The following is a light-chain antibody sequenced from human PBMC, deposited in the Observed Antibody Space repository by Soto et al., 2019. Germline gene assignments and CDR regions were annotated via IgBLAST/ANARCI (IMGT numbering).Light chain of an antibody. CDR2: AAS. J-gene: IGKJ1*01. CDR1: QSISSY. CDR3: QQSYSTLWT. V-gene: IGKV1-39*01. Sequence: DVQMTQSPSSLSASVGDRVTITCRTSQSISSYLNWYQQKPGKAPNLLIYAASSLKSGVSSRFSGSGSGTDFSLTISSLQPEDFASYYCQQSYSTLWTFGQGTKVQIK.